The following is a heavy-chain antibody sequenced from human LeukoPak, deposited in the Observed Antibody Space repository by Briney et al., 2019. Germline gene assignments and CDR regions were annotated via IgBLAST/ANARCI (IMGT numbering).Heavy chain of an antibody. CDR3: ATYMTTDQYLDF. J-gene: IGHJ4*02. Sequence: PSESLSLTCTVSGGSISSGDYYWSWIRQPPGKGLEWIGYIYYSGTTYYNPSLKSRLTISVDTSKNQFSLKLSSVTAADTAVYYCATYMTTDQYLDFWGQGTLVTVSS. D-gene: IGHD4-11*01. V-gene: IGHV4-30-4*01. CDR2: IYYSGTT. CDR1: GGSISSGDYY.